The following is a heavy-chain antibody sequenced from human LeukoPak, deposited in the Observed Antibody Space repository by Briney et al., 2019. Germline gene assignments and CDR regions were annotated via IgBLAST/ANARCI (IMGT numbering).Heavy chain of an antibody. J-gene: IGHJ4*02. V-gene: IGHV4-4*07. D-gene: IGHD3-3*01. CDR3: ARDPEGHGYYFDY. Sequence: PSETLSLTCTVSGGSTSNYFCTWLRQSAGKGLEWIGRIHTSGGTNYNPSLKSRVGMSVDTSKNQLYLKLSSVTAADTAVYYCARDPEGHGYYFDYWGRGALVTVSS. CDR1: GGSTSNYF. CDR2: IHTSGGT.